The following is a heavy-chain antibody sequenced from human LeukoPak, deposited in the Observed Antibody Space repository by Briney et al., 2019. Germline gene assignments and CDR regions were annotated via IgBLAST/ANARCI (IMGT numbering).Heavy chain of an antibody. J-gene: IGHJ4*02. CDR3: AHRDSSWGLFDY. CDR2: ISWDDDK. Sequence: SGPTQVKPTQTLTLTCTFSGFSLSTSGVGVGWIRQPPGTALEWLALISWDDDKRYSPSLKSRLTITKDTSKTQVVLTMTNTDPVDTATYYCAHRDSSWGLFDYWGQGTLVTVSS. D-gene: IGHD6-13*01. CDR1: GFSLSTSGVG. V-gene: IGHV2-5*02.